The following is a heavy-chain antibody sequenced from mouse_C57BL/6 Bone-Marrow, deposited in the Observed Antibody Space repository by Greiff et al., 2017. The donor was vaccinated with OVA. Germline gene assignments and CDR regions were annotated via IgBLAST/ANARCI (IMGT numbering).Heavy chain of an antibody. CDR1: GYSFTGYY. J-gene: IGHJ3*01. Sequence: EVQLQQSGPELVKPGASVKISCKASGYSFTGYYMNWVKQSPEKSLEWIGEINPSTGGTTYNQKFKAKATLTVDKSSSTAYMQLKSLTSEDSAVYYCARGYYDPWFAYGGQGTLVTVSA. CDR3: ARGYYDPWFAY. V-gene: IGHV1-42*01. D-gene: IGHD2-4*01. CDR2: INPSTGGT.